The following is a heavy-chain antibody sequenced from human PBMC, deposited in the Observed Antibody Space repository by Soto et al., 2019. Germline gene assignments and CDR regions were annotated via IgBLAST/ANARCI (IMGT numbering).Heavy chain of an antibody. CDR1: GVTFSNAW. D-gene: IGHD6-13*01. Sequence: GGSLRLSCAASGVTFSNAWMSWVRQAPGKGLEWVGRIKSKTDGGTTDYAEPVKGRFTISRDDSKNTLYLQMTILKTEDTAVYYCPTVRIAAAATEHLHPWVQGTLVPVSS. J-gene: IGHJ1*01. CDR3: PTVRIAAAATEHLHP. CDR2: IKSKTDGGTT. V-gene: IGHV3-15*01.